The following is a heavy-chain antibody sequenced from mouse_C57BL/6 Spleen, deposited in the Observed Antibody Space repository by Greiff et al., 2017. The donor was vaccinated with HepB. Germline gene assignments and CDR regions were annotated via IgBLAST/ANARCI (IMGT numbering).Heavy chain of an antibody. Sequence: EVKLMESGPELVKPGASVKIPCKASGYTFTDYNMDWVKQSHGKSLEWIGDINPNNGGTIYNQKFKGKATLTVDKSSSTAYMELRSLTSEDTAVYYCARSQARYYGNPFDYWGQGTTLTVSS. CDR2: INPNNGGT. D-gene: IGHD2-1*01. CDR1: GYTFTDYN. J-gene: IGHJ2*01. CDR3: ARSQARYYGNPFDY. V-gene: IGHV1-18*01.